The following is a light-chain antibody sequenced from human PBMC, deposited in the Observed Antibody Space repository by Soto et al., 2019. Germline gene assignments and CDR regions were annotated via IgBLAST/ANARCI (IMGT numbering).Light chain of an antibody. V-gene: IGKV3D-15*01. CDR1: QSISGT. CDR3: HQRQSWPRT. Sequence: EIVMTQSPATLSVSPGGRATLSCRASQSISGTLAWYQQKPGQAPRLLIYGASNRATGIPDRFSASGSGTDFTLTISDVQPEDFALYYCHQRQSWPRTFGQGTKVDIK. CDR2: GAS. J-gene: IGKJ1*01.